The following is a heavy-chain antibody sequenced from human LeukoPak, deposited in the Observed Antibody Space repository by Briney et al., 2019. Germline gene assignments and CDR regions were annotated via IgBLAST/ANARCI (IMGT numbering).Heavy chain of an antibody. J-gene: IGHJ4*02. V-gene: IGHV3-23*01. CDR2: ISGSGGST. CDR1: GFTFSSYA. D-gene: IGHD3-22*01. CDR3: AKKSMVPRGYYNTPSGPYYFDY. Sequence: GGSLRLSCAASGFTFSSYAMSWVRQAPGKGLEWVSAISGSGGSTYYADSVKGRFTISRDNSKNTLYLQMNSLRAEDTAVYYCAKKSMVPRGYYNTPSGPYYFDYWGQGTLVTVSS.